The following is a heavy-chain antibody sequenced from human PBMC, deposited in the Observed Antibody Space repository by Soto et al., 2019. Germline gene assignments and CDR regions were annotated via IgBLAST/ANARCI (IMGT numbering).Heavy chain of an antibody. CDR1: GFSFSAHG. V-gene: IGHV3-33*01. D-gene: IGHD1-1*01. J-gene: IGHJ4*02. Sequence: QVQLVESGGGVVRPGTSLRLSCAATGFSFSAHGMHWVRQAPGKGLEWLAVINDGSEEGYADSVRCRFTISRDKARNILYLQMGNLRAEDSALYYCARDDLFVDNGLEHWGQGTLVTVSS. CDR2: INDGSEE. CDR3: ARDDLFVDNGLEH.